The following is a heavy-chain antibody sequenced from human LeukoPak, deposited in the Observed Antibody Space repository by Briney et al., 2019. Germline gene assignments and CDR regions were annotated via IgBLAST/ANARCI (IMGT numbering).Heavy chain of an antibody. D-gene: IGHD1-26*01. J-gene: IGHJ4*02. Sequence: GGALRLSCAASGFTFSTHWMIWLRQAPGKGLEWVANIKQDGSEKYYVDSVKGRFIISRDNAKNSLYLQMNSLRAEDTAVYYCANALGAHYFDSWGQGTLVTVSS. CDR2: IKQDGSEK. CDR1: GFTFSTHW. V-gene: IGHV3-7*05. CDR3: ANALGAHYFDS.